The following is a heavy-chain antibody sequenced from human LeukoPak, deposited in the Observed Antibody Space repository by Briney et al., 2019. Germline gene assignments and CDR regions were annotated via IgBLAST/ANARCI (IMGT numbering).Heavy chain of an antibody. V-gene: IGHV3-23*01. CDR2: ISGNGKTT. CDR3: ARESVRSGSLKWFDP. J-gene: IGHJ5*02. D-gene: IGHD3-10*01. CDR1: GFTFSSHV. Sequence: PGGSLRLSCAASGFTFSSHVMSWARQTPGKGLEWVSAISGNGKTTYYADSVRGRIIIYRDNSKNTLYLQMNSLRDEDTATYYCARESVRSGSLKWFDPWGQGTLVTVS.